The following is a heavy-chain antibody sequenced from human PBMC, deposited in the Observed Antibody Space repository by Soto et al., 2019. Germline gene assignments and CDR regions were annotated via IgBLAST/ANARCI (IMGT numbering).Heavy chain of an antibody. Sequence: QAQLEQSGGEVKKPGSSVKVSCKASRDAFSKFIVTWVRQAPGVGLEWVGGIIPVFGTANYAQKFQGRVTITADESTSTSYMEVNNLRSEDTAVYYCAKVRYSSPMGYYYGMDVWGHGTTVTVSS. CDR1: RDAFSKFI. CDR3: AKVRYSSPMGYYYGMDV. J-gene: IGHJ6*02. D-gene: IGHD2-2*01. V-gene: IGHV1-69*01. CDR2: IIPVFGTA.